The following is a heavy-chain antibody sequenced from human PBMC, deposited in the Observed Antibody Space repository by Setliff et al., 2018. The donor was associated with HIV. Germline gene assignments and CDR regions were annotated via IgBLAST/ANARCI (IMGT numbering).Heavy chain of an antibody. V-gene: IGHV3-21*01. J-gene: IGHJ6*02. D-gene: IGHD3-9*01. CDR3: ARDYLYYNMYTGSPVYGMDV. CDR1: EFTFSVYA. Sequence: PGGSLRLSCAASEFTFSVYAMSWLRQAPGKGLEWVSSISIGSGGAIDYADSVQGRFTVSRDNSKNSLYLQMNSLRVEDTAVYYCARDYLYYNMYTGSPVYGMDVWGQGTTVTVSS. CDR2: ISIGSGGAI.